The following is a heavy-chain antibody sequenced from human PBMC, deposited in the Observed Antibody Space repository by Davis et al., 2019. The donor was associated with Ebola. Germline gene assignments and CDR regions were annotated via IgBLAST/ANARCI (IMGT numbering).Heavy chain of an antibody. CDR3: ARQGGDSSSWFD. D-gene: IGHD6-13*01. Sequence: SETLSLTCTVSGGSISSYYWSWIRQPPGKGLEWIGYIYYSGSTNYNPSLKSRVTISVDTSKNQFSLKLSSVTAADTAVYYCARQGGDSSSWFDWGQGTLVTVSS. CDR2: IYYSGST. V-gene: IGHV4-59*08. J-gene: IGHJ4*02. CDR1: GGSISSYY.